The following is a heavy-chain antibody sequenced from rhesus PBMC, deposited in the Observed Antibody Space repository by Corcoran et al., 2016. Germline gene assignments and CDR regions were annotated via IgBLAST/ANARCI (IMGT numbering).Heavy chain of an antibody. J-gene: IGHJ2*01. Sequence: QVKLQQWGEGLVKPSETLFLTCAVYGGSISGYYYWSWIRQPPGKGLEWLGFIYGNSASTNYNPSLKNQVTISKDTSKNQFSLKLSSVTAADTAVYYCARYDGSGWYYWYFDLWGPGTPITISS. V-gene: IGHV4-73*01. D-gene: IGHD6-31*01. CDR3: ARYDGSGWYYWYFDL. CDR2: IYGNSAST. CDR1: GGSISGYYY.